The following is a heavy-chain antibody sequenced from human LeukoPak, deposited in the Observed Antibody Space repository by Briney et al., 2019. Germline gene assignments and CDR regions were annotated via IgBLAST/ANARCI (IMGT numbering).Heavy chain of an antibody. CDR2: IKQDGSEK. CDR3: ARDLGWLRDY. J-gene: IGHJ4*02. Sequence: GGSLRLSCAVSGFTFSSYWMSWVRQAPGKGLEWVANIKQDGSEKYYVDSVKGRFTISRDNAKNSLYLQMNSLRAEDTAVYYCARDLGWLRDYWGQGTLVTVSS. V-gene: IGHV3-7*01. CDR1: GFTFSSYW. D-gene: IGHD5-12*01.